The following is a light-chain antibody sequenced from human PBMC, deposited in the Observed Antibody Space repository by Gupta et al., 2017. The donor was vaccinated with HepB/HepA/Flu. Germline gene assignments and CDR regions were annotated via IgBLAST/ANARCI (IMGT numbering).Light chain of an antibody. J-gene: IGKJ1*01. Sequence: IVMTQSPLSLPVPPGEPAYIPCRSSQRFIHRHEYNSLEWYWQKPGQSPQLLIYSGSNRASGVPDRFSCSGSGTDFTLQVTRVEAEDVGIYYCWQTLQTPRTFGQGTRVDIK. V-gene: IGKV2-28*01. CDR3: WQTLQTPRT. CDR1: QRFIHRHEYNS. CDR2: SGS.